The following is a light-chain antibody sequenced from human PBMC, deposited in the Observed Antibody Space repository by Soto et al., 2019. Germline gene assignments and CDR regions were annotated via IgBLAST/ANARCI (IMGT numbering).Light chain of an antibody. J-gene: IGKJ2*01. CDR2: GAS. CDR1: QCVSSSY. CDR3: QQYGSSPPYT. V-gene: IGKV3-20*01. Sequence: EIVLTQSPGTLSLSPGERATISCRASQCVSSSYLAWYQQKPCQVPMLLIYGASSRATGIPDRFSGSGSGTDFTLTISRLEPEDFAVYYCQQYGSSPPYTFGQGTKVDIK.